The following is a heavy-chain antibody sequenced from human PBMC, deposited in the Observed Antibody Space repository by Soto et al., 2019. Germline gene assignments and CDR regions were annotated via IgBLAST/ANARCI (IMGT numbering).Heavy chain of an antibody. CDR2: INSDGSST. D-gene: IGHD2-15*01. Sequence: PGGSLRLSCAASGFTFSSYWMHWVRQAPGKGLVWVSRINSDGSSTSYADSVKGRFTISRDNAKNTLYLQMNSLRAEDTAVYYCARALAGGSKRLGYYYGMDVWGQGTTVTVSS. V-gene: IGHV3-74*01. CDR3: ARALAGGSKRLGYYYGMDV. J-gene: IGHJ6*02. CDR1: GFTFSSYW.